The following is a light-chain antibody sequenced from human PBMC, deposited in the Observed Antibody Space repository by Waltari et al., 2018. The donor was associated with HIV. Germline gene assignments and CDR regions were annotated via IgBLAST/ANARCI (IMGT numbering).Light chain of an antibody. CDR3: AAWDDSLSGRV. V-gene: IGLV1-47*01. CDR1: SSNIGSNY. J-gene: IGLJ3*02. CDR2: RNN. Sequence: QSVLTQPPSASGTPGQRVTISCSGSSSNIGSNYVYWYQQLPGTAPKLLIYRNNQRPSGVPALFSVSKSGTSASLAISGLRSEDEADYYCAAWDDSLSGRVFGGGTKLTVL.